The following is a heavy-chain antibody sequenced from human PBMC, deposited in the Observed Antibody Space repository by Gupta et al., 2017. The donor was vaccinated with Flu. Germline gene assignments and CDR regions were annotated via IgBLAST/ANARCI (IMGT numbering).Heavy chain of an antibody. V-gene: IGHV3-23*01. Sequence: EVHLLDSGGGLVQPGRSLRLSCTASRSPFNMFAMTWVRQVPGKGLEWVSSYGGSGLGTNYADSVRGRFTISRDNSKNTLYLQINSLRADDTAVYYCAKERSRRGGYGVDVWGQGTAVTVSS. D-gene: IGHD3-10*01. CDR1: RSPFNMFA. CDR3: AKERSRRGGYGVDV. J-gene: IGHJ6*02. CDR2: YGGSGLGT.